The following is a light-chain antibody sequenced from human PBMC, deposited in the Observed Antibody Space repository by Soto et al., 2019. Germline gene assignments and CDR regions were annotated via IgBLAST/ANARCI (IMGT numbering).Light chain of an antibody. Sequence: QSALTQPASVSGSPGQSITISCTGTSRDVGIYNLVSWYQLHPGKVPKLIIYEDTKRPSGISSRFSGSESGITAFLTISGLQAEDGADYYCCSYAGSSTYVFGTGTKVTVL. CDR1: SRDVGIYNL. V-gene: IGLV2-23*01. J-gene: IGLJ1*01. CDR3: CSYAGSSTYV. CDR2: EDT.